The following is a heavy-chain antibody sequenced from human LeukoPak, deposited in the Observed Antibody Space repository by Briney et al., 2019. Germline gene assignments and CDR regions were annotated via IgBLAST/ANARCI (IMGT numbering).Heavy chain of an antibody. D-gene: IGHD5-12*01. Sequence: ASVKVSCKASGYTFTDYLIHWVRQAPGQGLEWMGWINPNSGGTNHAQRFQGRVTMTRDPSISTAYLELSRLTSDDTAIYYCARVKVVTTISLATGNGYGDQWGQGSLVTVSS. CDR1: GYTFTDYL. J-gene: IGHJ4*02. V-gene: IGHV1-2*02. CDR3: ARVKVVTTISLATGNGYGDQ. CDR2: INPNSGGT.